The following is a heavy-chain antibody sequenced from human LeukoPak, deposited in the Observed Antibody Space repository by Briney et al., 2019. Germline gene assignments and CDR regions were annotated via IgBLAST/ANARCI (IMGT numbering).Heavy chain of an antibody. V-gene: IGHV4-39*07. CDR1: GGSISSGSYY. CDR2: IFYSGST. J-gene: IGHJ4*02. D-gene: IGHD1-14*01. CDR3: ARAPEYGLYYFDY. Sequence: SETLSLTCTVSGGSISSGSYYWGWIRQPPGKGLEWIGNIFYSGSTYYNPSLKSRVSISVDTSKNQFSLKLTSVTAADTAVYYCARAPEYGLYYFDYWGQGTLVTVSS.